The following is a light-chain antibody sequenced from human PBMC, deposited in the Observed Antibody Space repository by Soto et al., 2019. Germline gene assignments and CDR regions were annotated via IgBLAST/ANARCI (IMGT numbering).Light chain of an antibody. V-gene: IGLV1-44*01. CDR2: SNN. Sequence: QSVLTQPPSASGTPGQRVTISCSGSSCHIGSNTVNWYQQLPGTAPKLLIYSNNQRPSGVPDRFSGSKSGTSASLAISGLQSEDEADYYCAAWDDSLNGYVFGTGTKVTVL. CDR1: SCHIGSNT. J-gene: IGLJ1*01. CDR3: AAWDDSLNGYV.